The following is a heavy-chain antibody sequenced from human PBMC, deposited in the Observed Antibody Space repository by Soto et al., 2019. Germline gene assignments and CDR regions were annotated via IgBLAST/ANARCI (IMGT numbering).Heavy chain of an antibody. D-gene: IGHD2-2*01. V-gene: IGHV1-46*03. J-gene: IGHJ5*02. CDR3: ARGTIVVVPADMRGWFDP. CDR1: GYTFTSYY. CDR2: INPSGGST. Sequence: ASVKVSCKASGYTFTSYYMHWVQQAPGQGLEWMGIINPSGGSTSYAQKFQGRVTMTRDTSTSTVYMELSSLRSEDTAVYYCARGTIVVVPADMRGWFDPWGQGTLDTVSS.